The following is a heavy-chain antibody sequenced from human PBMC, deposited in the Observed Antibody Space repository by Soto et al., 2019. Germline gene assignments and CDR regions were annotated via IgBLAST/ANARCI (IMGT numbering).Heavy chain of an antibody. Sequence: SLRLSCGTSGFSFVNYGMGWVRQAPGKGLEWVSGISSSGGRTYFADSVRGRFTISRDNSKNTMYLQMDSLRVEDTAVYYCAKVAKPRVVIENFDYWGQGSLVTVSS. J-gene: IGHJ4*02. V-gene: IGHV3-23*01. CDR1: GFSFVNYG. D-gene: IGHD3-3*01. CDR3: AKVAKPRVVIENFDY. CDR2: ISSSGGRT.